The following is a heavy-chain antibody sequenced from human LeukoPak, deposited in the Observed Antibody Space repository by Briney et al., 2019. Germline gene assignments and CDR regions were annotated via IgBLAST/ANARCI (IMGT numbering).Heavy chain of an antibody. CDR3: ARDFSLVVGASDS. CDR2: MALSGGPT. CDR1: GSTFSAYA. V-gene: IGHV3-23*01. J-gene: IGHJ5*02. D-gene: IGHD1-26*01. Sequence: GGSLRLSCAASGSTFSAYAMAWVRRPPGRGLEWVSTMALSGGPTHYADAVEGRFTISRDDSKSTLYLHINNLRAEDTAVYYCARDFSLVVGASDSWGKGTLVTVSS.